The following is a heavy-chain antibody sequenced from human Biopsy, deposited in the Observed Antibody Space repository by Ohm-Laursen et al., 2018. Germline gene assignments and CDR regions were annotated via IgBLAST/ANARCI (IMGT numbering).Heavy chain of an antibody. J-gene: IGHJ3*02. D-gene: IGHD6-19*01. CDR3: AKHGSGWTGDDAFHI. V-gene: IGHV4-59*08. CDR2: ISYSRDT. Sequence: SETLSLTWPVSGGSISGSSWSWIRQAPGKGLEWIGYISYSRDTNYNPSLKSRITISVDTSKNKFSLKLTSVTAADTAVYYCAKHGSGWTGDDAFHIWGQGTMATVSS. CDR1: GGSISGSS.